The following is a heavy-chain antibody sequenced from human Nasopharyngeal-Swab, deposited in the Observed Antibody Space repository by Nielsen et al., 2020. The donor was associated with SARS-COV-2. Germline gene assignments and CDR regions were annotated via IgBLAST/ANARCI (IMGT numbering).Heavy chain of an antibody. CDR3: AREGGPYDYVWGSYRYTGEDTLLDY. J-gene: IGHJ4*02. CDR1: GGTFSSYA. D-gene: IGHD3-16*02. CDR2: IIPILGIA. V-gene: IGHV1-69*04. Sequence: SVKVSCKASGGTFSSYAISWVRQAPGQGLEWMGRIIPILGIANYAQKFQGRVTITADKSTSTAYMELSSLRSEDAAVYYRAREGGPYDYVWGSYRYTGEDTLLDYWGQGTLVTVSS.